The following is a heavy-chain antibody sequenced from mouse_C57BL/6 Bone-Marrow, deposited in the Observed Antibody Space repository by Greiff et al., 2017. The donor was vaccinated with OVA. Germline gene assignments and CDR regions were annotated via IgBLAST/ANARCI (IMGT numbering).Heavy chain of an antibody. D-gene: IGHD2-12*01. Sequence: EVLVVESGGGLVQPGGSLKFSCAASGFTFSDYYMYWVRQTPEKRLEWVAYISNGGGSTYYPDTVKGRVTIARDNAKNTLYLQLSRLKSEDTAVYYCERHANYSNDVEYFDVWGKGTTVTVSS. J-gene: IGHJ1*03. V-gene: IGHV5-12*01. CDR2: ISNGGGST. CDR1: GFTFSDYY. CDR3: ERHANYSNDVEYFDV.